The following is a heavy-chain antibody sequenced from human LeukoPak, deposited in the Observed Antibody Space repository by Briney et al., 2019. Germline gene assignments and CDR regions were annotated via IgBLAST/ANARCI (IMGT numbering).Heavy chain of an antibody. Sequence: DSVKVSCKASGFTFNIYGITWVRQAPGQGLEWMGWISVYNGDTNHAQKLQGRVTMTTDTSTTTAYMELRSLRSDDTAVYYCAREGYFGSGIDYFYGMDVWGQGTKVTVSS. J-gene: IGHJ6*02. CDR3: AREGYFGSGIDYFYGMDV. V-gene: IGHV1-18*01. CDR2: ISVYNGDT. CDR1: GFTFNIYG. D-gene: IGHD3-10*01.